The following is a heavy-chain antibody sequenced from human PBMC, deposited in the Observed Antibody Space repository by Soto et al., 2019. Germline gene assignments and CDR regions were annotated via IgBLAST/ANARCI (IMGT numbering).Heavy chain of an antibody. CDR2: IYYSGST. J-gene: IGHJ4*02. Sequence: SETLSFTCTVSGGSISSYYWNWIRQPPGKGLEWIGYIYYSGSTNYNPSLKSRVTISVDTSKNQFSLKLSSVTAADTAVYYCARGYCSGGSCYSRFFDYLGQGTLVTVSS. CDR3: ARGYCSGGSCYSRFFDY. CDR1: GGSISSYY. V-gene: IGHV4-59*01. D-gene: IGHD2-15*01.